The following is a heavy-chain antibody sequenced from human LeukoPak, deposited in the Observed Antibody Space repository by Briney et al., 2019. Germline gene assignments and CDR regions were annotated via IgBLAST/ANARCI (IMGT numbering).Heavy chain of an antibody. J-gene: IGHJ5*02. CDR1: GGSISSYY. V-gene: IGHV4-59*08. Sequence: SETLSLTCTVSGGSISSYYWNWIRQPPGKGLEWIGNIYYSGRSSYNPSLKSRVTISVDTSKNQFSLKLYSVSAADTAVYYCASSMLRGVIDWFDPWGQGTLVTVSS. CDR2: IYYSGRS. D-gene: IGHD3-10*01. CDR3: ASSMLRGVIDWFDP.